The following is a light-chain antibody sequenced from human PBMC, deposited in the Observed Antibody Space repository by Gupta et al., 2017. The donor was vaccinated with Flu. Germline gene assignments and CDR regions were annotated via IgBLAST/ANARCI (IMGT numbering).Light chain of an antibody. CDR2: LEGSGTY. J-gene: IGLJ3*02. Sequence: VRLTCTLSSGHSSYIIAWHQQQPRKAPRYLMKLEGSGTYNKGSGVPDRFSGSSSGADRYLTISDLQSEDEADYYCETWDSNTHWVFGGGTKL. CDR3: ETWDSNTHWV. V-gene: IGLV4-60*03. CDR1: SGHSSYI.